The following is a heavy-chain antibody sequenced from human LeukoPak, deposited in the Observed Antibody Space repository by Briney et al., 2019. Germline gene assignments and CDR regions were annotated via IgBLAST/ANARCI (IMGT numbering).Heavy chain of an antibody. CDR2: TKSKTDGGTT. CDR3: TTSLWSGSY. Sequence: GGSLRLSCAASGFTFSNAWMSWVRQAAGKGLEWVGRTKSKTDGGTTDYAAPVKGRFTISRDDSKNTLYLQMNSLKTEDTAVYYCTTSLWSGSYWGQGTLVTVSS. V-gene: IGHV3-15*01. D-gene: IGHD1-26*01. J-gene: IGHJ4*02. CDR1: GFTFSNAW.